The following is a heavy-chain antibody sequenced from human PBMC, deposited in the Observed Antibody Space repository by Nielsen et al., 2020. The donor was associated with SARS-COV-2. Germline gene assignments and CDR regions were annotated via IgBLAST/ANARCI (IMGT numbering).Heavy chain of an antibody. J-gene: IGHJ4*02. D-gene: IGHD4-23*01. Sequence: GESLKISCAASGFTFSSYSMNWVRQAPGKGLEWVSSISSSSSYIYYADSVKGRFTISRDNAKNSLYLQMNSLRAEDTAVYYCAREDYGGNSFDYWGQGTLATVSS. CDR3: AREDYGGNSFDY. CDR2: ISSSSSYI. CDR1: GFTFSSYS. V-gene: IGHV3-21*01.